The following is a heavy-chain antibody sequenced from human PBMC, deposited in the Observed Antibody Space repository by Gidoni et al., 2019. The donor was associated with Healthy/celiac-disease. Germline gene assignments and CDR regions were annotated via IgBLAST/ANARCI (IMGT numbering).Heavy chain of an antibody. CDR1: GFPVSSSY. CDR3: ARDSTDYGDYIFDY. D-gene: IGHD4-17*01. J-gene: IGHJ4*02. Sequence: EVQLVESGGGWIQPGGSLRLSCPASGFPVSSSYMSWVRQAPGKGREWVAVIYSGGSTYYADSVKGRFTISRDNSKNTLYLQMNSLRAEDTAVYYCARDSTDYGDYIFDYWGQGTLVTVSS. V-gene: IGHV3-53*01. CDR2: IYSGGST.